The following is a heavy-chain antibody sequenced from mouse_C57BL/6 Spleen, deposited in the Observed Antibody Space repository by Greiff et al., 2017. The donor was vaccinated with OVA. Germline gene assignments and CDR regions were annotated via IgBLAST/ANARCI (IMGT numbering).Heavy chain of an antibody. CDR3: ARPAYYSNEGAWFAY. CDR2: IYPGDGDT. D-gene: IGHD2-5*01. Sequence: QVQLKESGAELVKPGASVKISCKASGYAFSSYWMNWVKQRPGKGLEWIGQIYPGDGDTNYNGKFKGKATLTADKSSSTAYMQLSSLTSEDSAVYFCARPAYYSNEGAWFAYWGQGTLVTVSA. V-gene: IGHV1-80*01. J-gene: IGHJ3*01. CDR1: GYAFSSYW.